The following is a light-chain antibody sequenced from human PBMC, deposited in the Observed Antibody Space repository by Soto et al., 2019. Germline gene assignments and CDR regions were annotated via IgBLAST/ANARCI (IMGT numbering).Light chain of an antibody. CDR3: QQLDTDPYT. J-gene: IGKJ2*01. CDR1: HHISDY. V-gene: IGKV1-33*01. Sequence: DIQMTQSPSSLSASVGDRVTITCQASHHISDYLNWYQQRPGKAPKLLIYDASNLQTGVPIRFRGSGSGTHFTLTISSLQPEDFATYYCQQLDTDPYTFGQGTKLDI. CDR2: DAS.